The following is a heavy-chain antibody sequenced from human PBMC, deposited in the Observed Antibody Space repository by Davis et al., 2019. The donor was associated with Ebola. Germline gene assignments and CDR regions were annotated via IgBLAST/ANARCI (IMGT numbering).Heavy chain of an antibody. V-gene: IGHV3-9*01. CDR2: ISWNSGSI. D-gene: IGHD3-10*01. CDR1: GFTLDDYA. Sequence: SLKISCAASGFTLDDYAMHWVRQAPGKGLEWVSGISWNSGSIGYADSVKGRFTISRDNAKNSLYLQMNSLRAEDTAVYYCARATELTVWGQGTTVTVSS. J-gene: IGHJ6*02. CDR3: ARATELTV.